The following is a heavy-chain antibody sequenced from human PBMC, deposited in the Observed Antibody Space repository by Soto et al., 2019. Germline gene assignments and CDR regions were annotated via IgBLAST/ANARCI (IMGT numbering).Heavy chain of an antibody. CDR2: IIPVFGTA. Sequence: GASVKFSCKAYGGTFSRHATSWVRQAPGQGVEWMGGIIPVFGTANYAQKFQGRVTITADESTSTAHMELSNLRSEDTAVYYCARDGIINIWPYYFGMDVWGQGTTVTVSS. D-gene: IGHD3-9*01. V-gene: IGHV1-69*13. CDR3: ARDGIINIWPYYFGMDV. CDR1: GGTFSRHA. J-gene: IGHJ6*02.